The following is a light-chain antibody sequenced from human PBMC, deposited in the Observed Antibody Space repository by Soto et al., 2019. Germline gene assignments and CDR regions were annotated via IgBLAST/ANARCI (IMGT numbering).Light chain of an antibody. V-gene: IGLV2-14*01. CDR1: SSDVGAYKF. CDR2: EVT. Sequence: QSVLTQPASVSGSPGQSITISFTGTSSDVGAYKFVSWYQQHPGTAPKLVIFEVTRRPSGISNRFSGSKSGNTASLTISGLQAEDEADFYCSSYTSNTTLVFGGGTKVTVL. J-gene: IGLJ2*01. CDR3: SSYTSNTTLV.